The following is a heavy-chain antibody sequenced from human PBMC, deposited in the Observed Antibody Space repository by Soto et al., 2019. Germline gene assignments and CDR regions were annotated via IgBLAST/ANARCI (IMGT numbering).Heavy chain of an antibody. CDR3: ARESEDLTSNFGY. CDR1: VFTFTRYS. CDR2: ISSTTNYI. Sequence: GSLRLSCAASVFTFTRYSMNWVRQAPGKGLEWVSSISSTTNYIYYADSMKGRFTVSRDNAKNSVYLEMNSLSAEDTAVYYCARESEDLTSNFGYWGQGTLVTVSS. J-gene: IGHJ4*02. V-gene: IGHV3-21*01.